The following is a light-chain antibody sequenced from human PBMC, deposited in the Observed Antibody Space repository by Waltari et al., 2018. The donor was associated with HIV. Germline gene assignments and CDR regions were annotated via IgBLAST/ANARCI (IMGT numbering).Light chain of an antibody. CDR3: GTWDTSLSALV. Sequence: QSVLTQPPSVSAAPGQQVTISCSGNSSNLGNNYVSWYQQSPGTAPQLLIFENNPRTSGIPDRFAGSKAGTSDTLGISGLQTGDEADYYCGTWDTSLSALVFGGGTKLTVL. CDR2: ENN. V-gene: IGLV1-51*02. J-gene: IGLJ2*01. CDR1: SSNLGNNY.